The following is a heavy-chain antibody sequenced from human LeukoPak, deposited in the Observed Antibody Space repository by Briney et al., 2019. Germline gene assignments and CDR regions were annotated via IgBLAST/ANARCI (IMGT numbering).Heavy chain of an antibody. J-gene: IGHJ4*02. V-gene: IGHV1-24*01. CDR3: VTRYDSSDYFPTFFDY. D-gene: IGHD3-22*01. Sequence: ASVKVSYKVSGYTLTELSMHWVRQAPGKGLEWMGGFDPEDGETIYAQKFQGRVTMTEDTSTDTAYMELSSLRSEDTAVYYCVTRYDSSDYFPTFFDYWGQGTLVTVSS. CDR1: GYTLTELS. CDR2: FDPEDGET.